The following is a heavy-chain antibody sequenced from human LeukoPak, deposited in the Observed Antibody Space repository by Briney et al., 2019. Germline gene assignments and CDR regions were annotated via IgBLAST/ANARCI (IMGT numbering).Heavy chain of an antibody. CDR1: GYTFTSYG. CDR2: ISAYNGNT. D-gene: IGHD6-6*01. J-gene: IGHJ4*02. CDR3: AREGAFYSSSSPFDY. V-gene: IGHV1-18*01. Sequence: GASVKVSCKASGYTFTSYGISWVRQAPGQGLEWMGWISAYNGNTNYAQKLQGRVTMTTDTSTSTAYMELRSLRSDDTAVYYCAREGAFYSSSSPFDYWGQGTLVTVSS.